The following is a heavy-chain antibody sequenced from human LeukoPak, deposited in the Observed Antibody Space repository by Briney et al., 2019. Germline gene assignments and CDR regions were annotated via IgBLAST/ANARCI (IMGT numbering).Heavy chain of an antibody. J-gene: IGHJ5*02. CDR2: IYYSGST. D-gene: IGHD5-12*01. Sequence: KPSETLSLTCTVSGGSISSYYWSWIRQPPGKGLEWIGYIYYSGSTNYKPSLKSRVTISVDTSKNQFSLKLSSVTAADTAVYYCARERIVATIGNWFDPWGQGTLVTVSS. CDR3: ARERIVATIGNWFDP. CDR1: GGSISSYY. V-gene: IGHV4-59*01.